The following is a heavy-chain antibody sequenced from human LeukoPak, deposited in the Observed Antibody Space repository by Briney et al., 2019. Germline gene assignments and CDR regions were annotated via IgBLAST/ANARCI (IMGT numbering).Heavy chain of an antibody. CDR3: ARVGYSSSWFYYYYMDV. CDR1: GGSISSYY. CDR2: IYYSGST. V-gene: IGHV4-59*01. J-gene: IGHJ6*03. Sequence: MPSETLSLTCTVSGGSISSYYWSWIRQPPGKGLEWIGYIYYSGSTNYNPSLKSRVTISVDTSKNQFSLKLSSVTAADTAVYYCARVGYSSSWFYYYYMDVWGKGTTVIVSS. D-gene: IGHD6-13*01.